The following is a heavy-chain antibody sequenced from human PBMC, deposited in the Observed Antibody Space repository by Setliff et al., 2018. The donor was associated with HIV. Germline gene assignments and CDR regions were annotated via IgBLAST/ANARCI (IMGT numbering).Heavy chain of an antibody. Sequence: GASVKVSCKAPGYTFTSYYMHWVRQAPGQGLEWMGIINPSSGSTTYAQKFQGRVTMTRDTSTSTVYMELSSLRSEDTAVYYRARDPAPSSSASYFQHWGQGTPVTVSS. V-gene: IGHV1-46*01. CDR1: GYTFTSYY. CDR3: ARDPAPSSSASYFQH. J-gene: IGHJ1*01. D-gene: IGHD6-6*01. CDR2: INPSSGST.